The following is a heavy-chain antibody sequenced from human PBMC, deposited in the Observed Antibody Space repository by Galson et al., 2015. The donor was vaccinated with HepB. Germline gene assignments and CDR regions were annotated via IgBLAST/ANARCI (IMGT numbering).Heavy chain of an antibody. D-gene: IGHD3-10*01. CDR3: TTDLWFGELSPNWFDP. CDR1: GFTFSNAW. J-gene: IGHJ5*02. CDR2: IKSKTDGGTT. Sequence: SLRLSCAASGFTFSNAWMSWVRQAPGKGLEWVGRIKSKTDGGTTDYAAPVKGRFTISRDDSKNTLYLQMNSLKTEDTAVYYCTTDLWFGELSPNWFDPWGQGTLVTVSS. V-gene: IGHV3-15*01.